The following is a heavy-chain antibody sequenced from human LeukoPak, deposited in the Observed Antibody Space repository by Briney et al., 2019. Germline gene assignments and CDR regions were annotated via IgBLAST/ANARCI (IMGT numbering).Heavy chain of an antibody. Sequence: ASVKVSCKASGYTFTGYYMHWVRQAPGQGLEWMGWINPNSGGTNYAQKFQGRVTMTRDTSISTAYMELSRLRSDDTAVYYCASNDFWSGYYTDNDAFGIWGQGTMVTVSS. J-gene: IGHJ3*02. CDR1: GYTFTGYY. CDR3: ASNDFWSGYYTDNDAFGI. D-gene: IGHD3-3*01. V-gene: IGHV1-2*02. CDR2: INPNSGGT.